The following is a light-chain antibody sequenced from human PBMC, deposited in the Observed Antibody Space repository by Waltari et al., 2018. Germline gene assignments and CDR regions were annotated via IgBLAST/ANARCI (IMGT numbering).Light chain of an antibody. Sequence: EIVMTQSPATLSVSPGEGATLSCRAIQSINTNLAWYQQKPGQPPRLLIFCASTRATGIPDRFSGSGSGTEFTLTISSLQSEDFAAYFCQHYNNWPLTFGGGTKVEIK. CDR3: QHYNNWPLT. V-gene: IGKV3-15*01. J-gene: IGKJ4*01. CDR1: QSINTN. CDR2: CAS.